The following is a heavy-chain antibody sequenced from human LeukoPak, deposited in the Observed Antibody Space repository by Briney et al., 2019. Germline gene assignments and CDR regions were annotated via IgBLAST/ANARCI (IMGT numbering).Heavy chain of an antibody. CDR2: IKQDGSDK. Sequence: PGGSLRLSCAASGFTFTKYWMTWVRQAPGKGLEWVGNIKQDGSDKNYMDSVKGRFTISRDNTKNTLYLQMSSLRAEDTAVYYCARGLGGNFLYYFDYWGQGTLVTVSS. CDR1: GFTFTKYW. J-gene: IGHJ4*02. CDR3: ARGLGGNFLYYFDY. D-gene: IGHD4-23*01. V-gene: IGHV3-7*01.